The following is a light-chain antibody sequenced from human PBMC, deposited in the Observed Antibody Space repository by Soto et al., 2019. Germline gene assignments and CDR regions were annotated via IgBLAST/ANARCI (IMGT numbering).Light chain of an antibody. V-gene: IGKV3-20*01. CDR1: QSIGSSY. J-gene: IGKJ1*01. CDR2: DAS. CDR3: QQYGGSPRT. Sequence: EIVMTQSPATLSVSPGERATLSCRASQSIGSSYLAWYQQKPGQAPRLLIYDASSRATGIPDRFSGSGSGTDFTLSISRMEPEDFAVYYCQQYGGSPRTFGQGTKVDI.